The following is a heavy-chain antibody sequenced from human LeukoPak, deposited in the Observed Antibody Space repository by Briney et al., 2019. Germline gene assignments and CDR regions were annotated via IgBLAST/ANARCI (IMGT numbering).Heavy chain of an antibody. Sequence: PSGTLSLTCAVSGYSISSGYYWGWIRQPPGKGLEWIASIYYSGSTYYNPSLKSRVTISVDTSKNQLSLKLSSLTAADTAVYYCARHEYSGSYYGLSWFDPWGQGTLVTVSS. V-gene: IGHV4-38-2*01. CDR3: ARHEYSGSYYGLSWFDP. D-gene: IGHD1-26*01. J-gene: IGHJ5*02. CDR2: IYYSGST. CDR1: GYSISSGYY.